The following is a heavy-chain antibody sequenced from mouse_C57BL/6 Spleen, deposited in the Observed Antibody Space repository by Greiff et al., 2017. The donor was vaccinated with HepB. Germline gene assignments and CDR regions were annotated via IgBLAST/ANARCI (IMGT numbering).Heavy chain of an antibody. CDR3: ATGTVVAGDFDY. CDR2: IYPGSGST. J-gene: IGHJ2*01. Sequence: VQLQQPGAELVKPGASVKMSCKASGYTFTSYWITWVKQRPGQGLEWIGDIYPGSGSTNYNEKFKSKATLTVDTSSSTAYMPLSSLTSEVSAVYYCATGTVVAGDFDYWGQGTTLTVSS. CDR1: GYTFTSYW. V-gene: IGHV1-55*01. D-gene: IGHD1-1*01.